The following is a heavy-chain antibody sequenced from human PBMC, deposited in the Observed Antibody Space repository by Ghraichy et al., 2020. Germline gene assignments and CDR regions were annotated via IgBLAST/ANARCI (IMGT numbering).Heavy chain of an antibody. CDR1: GGSISSYY. CDR2: IYYSGST. V-gene: IGHV4-59*01. Sequence: SETLSLTCTVSGGSISSYYWSWIRQPPGKGLEWIGYIYYSGSTNYNPSLKSRVTISVDTSKNQFSLKLSSVTAADTAVYYCASDYGGNSQFDYWGQGTLVTVSS. D-gene: IGHD4-23*01. CDR3: ASDYGGNSQFDY. J-gene: IGHJ4*02.